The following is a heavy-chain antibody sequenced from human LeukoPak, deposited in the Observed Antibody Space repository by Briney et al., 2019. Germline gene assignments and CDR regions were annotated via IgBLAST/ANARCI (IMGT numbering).Heavy chain of an antibody. V-gene: IGHV4-38-2*01. J-gene: IGHJ4*02. CDR2: VFQLQTVRT. CDR3: ASVLPTPKLLDS. Sequence: SETLSLTCGVSGSSISNGSYWAWFRPPPGKGLERIATVFQLQTVRTFYNPSLESRVAMSLDTPHNHFPLNLTSVTASDTALYFCASVLPTPKLLDSWGQGTLVTVSS. D-gene: IGHD2-15*01. CDR1: GSSISNGSY.